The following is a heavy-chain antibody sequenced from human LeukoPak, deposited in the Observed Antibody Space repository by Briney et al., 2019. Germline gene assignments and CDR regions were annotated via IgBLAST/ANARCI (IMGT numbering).Heavy chain of an antibody. V-gene: IGHV1-46*01. D-gene: IGHD2-2*01. Sequence: ASVKVSCKASGYTFTSYYMHWVRQAPGQGLEWMGIINPSGGSTSYAQKFQGRVTMTRDTSTSTVYMELSSLRSEDTAVYYCARDPGYCSSTSCSDDAFDIWGQGTMVTVSS. CDR3: ARDPGYCSSTSCSDDAFDI. CDR2: INPSGGST. J-gene: IGHJ3*02. CDR1: GYTFTSYY.